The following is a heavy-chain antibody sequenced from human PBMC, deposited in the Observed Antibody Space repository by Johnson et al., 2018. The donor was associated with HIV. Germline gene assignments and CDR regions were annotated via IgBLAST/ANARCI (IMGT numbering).Heavy chain of an antibody. V-gene: IGHV3-73*01. CDR1: GFTFSGSA. J-gene: IGHJ3*02. CDR2: IRSEDNTYAT. D-gene: IGHD3-10*01. Sequence: VQLVESGGGLVQSGGSLKLSCTSSGFTFSGSAMHWVRQASGKGLEWVGRIRSEDNTYATAYAASVKGRFTISRDDSKNTAYLQMNSLKTEDTAVYYCTTDQGYYGDAFDIWGQGTMVTVSS. CDR3: TTDQGYYGDAFDI.